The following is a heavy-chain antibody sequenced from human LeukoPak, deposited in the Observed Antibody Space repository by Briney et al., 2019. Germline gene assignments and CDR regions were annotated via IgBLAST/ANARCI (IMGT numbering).Heavy chain of an antibody. CDR3: ARQVLLAFDC. V-gene: IGHV4-39*01. Sequence: PSETLSLTCSVSGGSISSTSYYWDWIRQPPGKGLEWIGTVFYTGTTYYNPSLKSRVTISVDTSNNQFSLKLSSVTAADTALYYCARQVLLAFDCWGQGALVTVSS. D-gene: IGHD3-10*01. CDR2: VFYTGTT. J-gene: IGHJ4*02. CDR1: GGSISSTSYY.